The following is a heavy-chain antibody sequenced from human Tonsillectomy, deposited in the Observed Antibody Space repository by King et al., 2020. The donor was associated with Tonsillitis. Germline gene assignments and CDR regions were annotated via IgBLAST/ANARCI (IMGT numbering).Heavy chain of an antibody. CDR2: IFPLFGTT. CDR3: ARKGALISWLDP. Sequence: VQLVQSGAEVKKPGSSVKVSCQASGGTFSSHVISWVRQAPGQGLEWMGGIFPLFGTTNYAQKFQGRVTFTADESTNTAYMELSSLTSDDTATYFCARKGALISWLDPWGQGTLVTVSS. V-gene: IGHV1-69*01. D-gene: IGHD3-16*01. J-gene: IGHJ5*02. CDR1: GGTFSSHV.